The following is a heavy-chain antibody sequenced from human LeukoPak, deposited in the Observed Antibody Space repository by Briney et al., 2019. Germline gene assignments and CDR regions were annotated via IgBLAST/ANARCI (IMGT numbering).Heavy chain of an antibody. CDR1: GGSFSGYY. D-gene: IGHD5-18*01. V-gene: IGHV4-34*01. CDR2: INHSGST. J-gene: IGHJ3*02. CDR3: ARGRSGYSYVHDAFDI. Sequence: SETLSLTCAVYGGSFSGYYWSWIRQPPGKGLEWIGEINHSGSTNYNPSLKSRVTISVGTSKNQFFLKLSSVTAADTAVYYCARGRSGYSYVHDAFDIWGQGTMVTVSS.